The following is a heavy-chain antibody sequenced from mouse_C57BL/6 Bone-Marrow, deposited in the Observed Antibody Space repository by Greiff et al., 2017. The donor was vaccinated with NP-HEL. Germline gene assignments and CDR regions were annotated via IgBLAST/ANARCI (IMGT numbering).Heavy chain of an antibody. CDR1: GYTFTSYW. Sequence: QVQLKQPGAELVKPGASVKLSCKASGYTFTSYWMHWVKQRPGQGLEWIGMIHPNSGSTNYNEKFKSKATLTVDKSSSTAYMQLSSLTSEDSAVYYCADGGYYGSSPAWFAYWGQGTLVTVSA. V-gene: IGHV1-64*01. CDR3: ADGGYYGSSPAWFAY. CDR2: IHPNSGST. D-gene: IGHD1-1*01. J-gene: IGHJ3*01.